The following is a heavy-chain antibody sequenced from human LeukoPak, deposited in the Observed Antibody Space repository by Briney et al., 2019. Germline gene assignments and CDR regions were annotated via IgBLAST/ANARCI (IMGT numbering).Heavy chain of an antibody. Sequence: GGSLRLSCAASGFTFDDYALHWVRQAPGKGLEWVSGISWSGDNIAFADSVKGRITISRDNANNSLFLQTNSLRVEDTALYYCARGVGVAITDAFDIWGQGTMVTVSS. J-gene: IGHJ3*02. CDR2: ISWSGDNI. CDR1: GFTFDDYA. V-gene: IGHV3-9*01. CDR3: ARGVGVAITDAFDI. D-gene: IGHD1-26*01.